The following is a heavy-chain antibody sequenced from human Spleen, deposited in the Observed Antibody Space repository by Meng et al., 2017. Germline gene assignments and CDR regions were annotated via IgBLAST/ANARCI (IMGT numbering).Heavy chain of an antibody. CDR1: GFTFSSYW. Sequence: GESLKISCAASGFTFSSYWMHWVRQAPGKGLVWVSRINSDGSSTSYADSVKGRFTISRDNAKNTLYLQMNSLRAEETAVYYCAREHRISKEVYRVVVDTDGGANWFDPWGQGTLVTVSS. J-gene: IGHJ5*02. CDR3: AREHRISKEVYRVVVDTDGGANWFDP. V-gene: IGHV3-74*01. D-gene: IGHD2-15*01. CDR2: INSDGSST.